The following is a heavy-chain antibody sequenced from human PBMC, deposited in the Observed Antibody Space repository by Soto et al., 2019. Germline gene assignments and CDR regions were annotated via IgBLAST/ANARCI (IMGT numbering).Heavy chain of an antibody. J-gene: IGHJ4*02. V-gene: IGHV1-69*13. CDR1: GGTFSSYA. CDR2: IIPIFGTA. Sequence: SVKVSCKASGGTFSSYAISWVRQAPGQGLEWMGGIIPIFGTANYAQKFQGRVTITADESTSTAYMELSSLRSEDTAVYYCARGDYYYDSSGYFFDYWGQGTLVTVSS. D-gene: IGHD3-22*01. CDR3: ARGDYYYDSSGYFFDY.